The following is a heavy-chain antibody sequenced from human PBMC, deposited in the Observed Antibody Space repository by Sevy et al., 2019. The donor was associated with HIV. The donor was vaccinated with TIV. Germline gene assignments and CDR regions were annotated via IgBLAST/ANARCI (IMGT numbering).Heavy chain of an antibody. CDR2: IYYSGST. J-gene: IGHJ5*02. CDR1: GGSINSGDYY. CDR3: ARRIAAGGGGGWFDP. Sequence: SETLSLTCTVSGGSINSGDYYWSWIRQPPGKGMEWIGYIYYSGSTYYNPSLKSRVTISVDTSKNQFSLKLTSVTAADTAGYYCARRIAAGGGGGWFDPWGQGTLVTVSS. D-gene: IGHD6-13*01. V-gene: IGHV4-30-4*01.